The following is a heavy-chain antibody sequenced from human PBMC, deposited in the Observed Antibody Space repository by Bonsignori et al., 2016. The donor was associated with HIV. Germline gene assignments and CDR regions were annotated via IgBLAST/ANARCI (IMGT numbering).Heavy chain of an antibody. CDR2: IYFNGSP. Sequence: QLQLQESGPGLVKPSETLSLTCTVSGDSIRSGSYYWGWIRQPPGKGLEWIGSIYFNGSPYYTPSLNGRVSIHIDTSKNLFSLKLNSVTAADTAVYYCARHGGVAWFGELGGLDIWGQGTGVTVSS. J-gene: IGHJ3*02. CDR1: GDSIRSGSYY. CDR3: ARHGGVAWFGELGGLDI. V-gene: IGHV4-39*01. D-gene: IGHD3-10*01.